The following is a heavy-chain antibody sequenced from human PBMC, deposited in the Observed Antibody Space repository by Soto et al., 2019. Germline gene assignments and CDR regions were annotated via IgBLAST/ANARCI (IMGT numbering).Heavy chain of an antibody. V-gene: IGHV4-30-4*01. CDR2: IYYSGST. CDR1: GGSISSGDHY. Sequence: SETLSLTCTVSGGSISSGDHYWSWLRQPPGKGLEWIGYIYYSGSTYYNPSLKSQITKSVHKSKNQFSLKLSSVTAADTAVYYCARAGDSSGPVALGYWGQGTLVTVSS. D-gene: IGHD6-19*01. CDR3: ARAGDSSGPVALGY. J-gene: IGHJ4*02.